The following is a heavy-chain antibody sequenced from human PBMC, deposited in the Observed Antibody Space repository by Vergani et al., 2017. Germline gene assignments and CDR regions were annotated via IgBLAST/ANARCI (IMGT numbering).Heavy chain of an antibody. CDR1: GFTFSSYA. CDR3: AKESIAAAGTGSDYYGMDV. CDR2: ISGSGGST. V-gene: IGHV3-23*01. Sequence: EVQLLESGGGLVQPGGSLRLSCAASGFTFSSYAMSWVRQAPGKGLEWVSAISGSGGSTYYADSVEGRFTISRDNSKNTLYLQMNSLRAEDTAVYFCAKESIAAAGTGSDYYGMDVWGQGTTVTVSS. J-gene: IGHJ6*02. D-gene: IGHD6-13*01.